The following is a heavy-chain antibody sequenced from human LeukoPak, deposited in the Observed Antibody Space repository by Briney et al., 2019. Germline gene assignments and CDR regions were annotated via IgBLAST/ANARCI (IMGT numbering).Heavy chain of an antibody. Sequence: GGSLRLSCAASGFTFSSYAMHWVRQAPGKGLEWVAVISYDGSNKYYADSVKGRFTISRDNSKNTLFLQMNSLRAEDTAVYYCAKEAQGCSITSCYFDSWGQGTLVTVSS. V-gene: IGHV3-30-3*01. D-gene: IGHD2-2*01. CDR2: ISYDGSNK. CDR3: AKEAQGCSITSCYFDS. J-gene: IGHJ4*02. CDR1: GFTFSSYA.